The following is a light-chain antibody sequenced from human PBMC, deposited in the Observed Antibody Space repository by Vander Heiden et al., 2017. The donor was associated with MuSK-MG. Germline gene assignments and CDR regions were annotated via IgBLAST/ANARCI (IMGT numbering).Light chain of an antibody. CDR1: QSVSSH. CDR3: QQRSNGSRGT. V-gene: IGKV3-11*01. Sequence: EIVLTQSPATLSLSPGERATLSCRASQSVSSHGAWYQQKPGQAPRLLIYEASNRATGMPARFRGSGYGTDCTLTISSLEPEDFSVDSGQQRSNGSRGTCGKGTNVEIK. J-gene: IGKJ1*01. CDR2: EAS.